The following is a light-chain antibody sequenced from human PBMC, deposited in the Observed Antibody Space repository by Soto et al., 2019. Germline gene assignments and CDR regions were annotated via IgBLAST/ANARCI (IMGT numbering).Light chain of an antibody. CDR3: CSYAGNNVPIYV. J-gene: IGLJ1*01. CDR1: SSDVGAYNL. V-gene: IGLV2-23*01. Sequence: QSVLTQPASVSGSPGQSITISCTGTSSDVGAYNLVSWYQHHPGKAPKLMIYEGDKRPSGVSGRFSGSKSGNTASLTISGHQADDEADYYCCSYAGNNVPIYVFGTGTKLTVL. CDR2: EGD.